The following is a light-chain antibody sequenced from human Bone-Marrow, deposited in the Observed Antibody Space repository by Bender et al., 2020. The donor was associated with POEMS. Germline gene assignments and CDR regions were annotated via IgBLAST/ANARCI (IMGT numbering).Light chain of an antibody. CDR3: QSADSSGTYRVLV. CDR2: KDS. V-gene: IGLV3-16*01. Sequence: SYELTQPPSVSVSLGQMARITCSGEALPKKYAYWYQQKPGQFPVLVIYKDSERPSGIPERFSGSSSGTIVTLTISGVQAEDEADYYCQSADSSGTYRVLVFGGGTKLTLL. CDR1: ALPKKY. J-gene: IGLJ3*02.